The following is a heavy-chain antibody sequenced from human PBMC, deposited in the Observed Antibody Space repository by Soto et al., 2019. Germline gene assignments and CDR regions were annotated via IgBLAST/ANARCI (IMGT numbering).Heavy chain of an antibody. V-gene: IGHV1-8*02. D-gene: IGHD3-10*01. Sequence: ASVKVSCKASGYTFTSYGISWVRQAPGQGLEWMGWINPNSGGTNYAQNFQGRVTMTRNTSISTAYMELSSLRSEDTAVYYCARGGVFFFAAPTNPFDYWGQGTLVTVSS. CDR1: GYTFTSYG. CDR2: INPNSGGT. J-gene: IGHJ4*02. CDR3: ARGGVFFFAAPTNPFDY.